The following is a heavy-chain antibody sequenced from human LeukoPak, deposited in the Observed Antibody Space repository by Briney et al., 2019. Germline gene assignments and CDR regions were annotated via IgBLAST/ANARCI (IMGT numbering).Heavy chain of an antibody. Sequence: GGSLRLSCAASGFTFDDYGMSWVRQAPGKGLEWVSGINWNGGSTGYADSVKGRFTISRDNAKNTLYLQMNSPRAEDTAVYYCARDRGYTQDYWGQGTLVSVSS. CDR3: ARDRGYTQDY. CDR2: INWNGGST. J-gene: IGHJ4*02. D-gene: IGHD5-12*01. CDR1: GFTFDDYG. V-gene: IGHV3-20*04.